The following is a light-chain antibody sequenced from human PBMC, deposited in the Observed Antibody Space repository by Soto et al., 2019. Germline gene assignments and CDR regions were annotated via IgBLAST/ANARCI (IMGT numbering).Light chain of an antibody. V-gene: IGLV1-40*01. Sequence: QSVVTQPPSVSGAPGQRVNISCTGTSSNIGAGYDVHWYQHLPGTAPKLLIYGNTIRPSGVPDRFSGSKSGTSASLAITGLQAEDEADYYCQSYDRSLRGDVFGTGTKVTVL. CDR1: SSNIGAGYD. CDR2: GNT. CDR3: QSYDRSLRGDV. J-gene: IGLJ1*01.